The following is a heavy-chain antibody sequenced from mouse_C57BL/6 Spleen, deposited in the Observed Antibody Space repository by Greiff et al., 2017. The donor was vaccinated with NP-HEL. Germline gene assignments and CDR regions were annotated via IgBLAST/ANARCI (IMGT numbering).Heavy chain of an antibody. CDR3: ARIKNIVATYFDS. D-gene: IGHD1-1*01. J-gene: IGHJ2*01. V-gene: IGHV1S81*02. CDR2: TNPTNGRT. CDR1: GYTFTSYW. Sequence: VQLQQSGAELVKAGASVKMSCKASGYTFTSYWMHWVKQRLGQGLEWFAETNPTNGRTYYNEKFKSKATLTVDKSSSTAYMLLSGPTFEDSAVYYCARIKNIVATYFDSWGLGTTLTVSS.